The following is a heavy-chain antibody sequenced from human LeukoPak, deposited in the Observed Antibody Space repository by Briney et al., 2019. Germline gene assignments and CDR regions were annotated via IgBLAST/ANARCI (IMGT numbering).Heavy chain of an antibody. CDR3: ARGPYSGGYFDY. CDR1: GFTFSSYA. V-gene: IGHV3-64*01. Sequence: GGSLRLSCAASGFTFSSYAMHWVRQAPGKGLEYVSAISSNGYSTYYANSVKGRFTISRDDYKKTLYLQMGSLRTEDTAVYYCARGPYSGGYFDYWGQGTLVTVSS. J-gene: IGHJ4*02. CDR2: ISSNGYST. D-gene: IGHD6-19*01.